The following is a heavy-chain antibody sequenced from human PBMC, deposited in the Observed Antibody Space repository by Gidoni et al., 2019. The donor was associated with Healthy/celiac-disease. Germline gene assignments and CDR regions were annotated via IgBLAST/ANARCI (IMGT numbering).Heavy chain of an antibody. J-gene: IGHJ4*02. D-gene: IGHD7-27*01. Sequence: QVQLQESGPGLVKPSETLSLTCTVSGGSISSYYWSWIRQPPGKGLEWIGYIYYSGSTNYNPSLKSRVTISVDTSKNQFSLKLSSVTAADTAVYYCARLGGPNWGYYFDYWGQGTLVTVSS. V-gene: IGHV4-59*08. CDR1: GGSISSYY. CDR2: IYYSGST. CDR3: ARLGGPNWGYYFDY.